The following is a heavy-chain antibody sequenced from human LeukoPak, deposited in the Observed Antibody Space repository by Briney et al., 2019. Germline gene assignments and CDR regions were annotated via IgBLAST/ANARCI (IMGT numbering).Heavy chain of an antibody. V-gene: IGHV4-59*08. D-gene: IGHD3-10*01. CDR3: ATRGY. J-gene: IGHJ4*02. Sequence: SETLSLTCTVSGGSISSDYWQWIRQPPGKGLEWIGYIYNSGSNNYNPSLKSRVTISIDMSKNQFSLKLTSVTAADTPVYYCATRGYWGQGTLVTVSS. CDR2: IYNSGSN. CDR1: GGSISSDY.